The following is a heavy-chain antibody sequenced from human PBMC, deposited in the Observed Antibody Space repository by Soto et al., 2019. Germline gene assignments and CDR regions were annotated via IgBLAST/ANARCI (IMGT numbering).Heavy chain of an antibody. J-gene: IGHJ6*02. CDR2: ISGYNVDT. Sequence: QGQLVQSGGEVKKPGASVKVSCKASGYTFTSNGISWVRQAPGQGLEWMGWISGYNVDTDYAQKFQGRVTMTTDTSTSTAYMEVRSLRPDDTAVYYCARDKPQQIVGYNYYYGLDVWGQGTTVTVSS. D-gene: IGHD6-6*01. CDR1: GYTFTSNG. V-gene: IGHV1-18*04. CDR3: ARDKPQQIVGYNYYYGLDV.